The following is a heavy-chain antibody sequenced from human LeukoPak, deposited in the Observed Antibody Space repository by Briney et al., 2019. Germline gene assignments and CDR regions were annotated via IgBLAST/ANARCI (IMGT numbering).Heavy chain of an antibody. J-gene: IGHJ4*02. CDR3: AREPGQYYDILAGYYPPPNYFDY. Sequence: HPGGSLRLYCAASGFTFSSYAMHWVRQAPGKGLEWVAVISYDGSNKYYADSVKGRFTISRDNSKNTLYLQMNSLRAEDTAVYYCAREPGQYYDILAGYYPPPNYFDYWGQGTLVTVSS. V-gene: IGHV3-30*04. CDR2: ISYDGSNK. D-gene: IGHD3-9*01. CDR1: GFTFSSYA.